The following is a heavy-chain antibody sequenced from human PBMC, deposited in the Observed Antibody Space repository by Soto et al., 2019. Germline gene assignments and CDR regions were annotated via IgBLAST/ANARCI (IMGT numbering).Heavy chain of an antibody. Sequence: EVQLSESGGGLVQPGGSLRLSCAVSGFTFSASGMSWVRQPPGKGLQWVSGISGSGGSTNYADSVKGRFTISRDNSKSTLNLQMNSLRAEATAVYYCAKDRLGALDYWGQGTLVTVSS. CDR3: AKDRLGALDY. J-gene: IGHJ4*02. V-gene: IGHV3-23*01. D-gene: IGHD2-15*01. CDR1: GFTFSASG. CDR2: ISGSGGST.